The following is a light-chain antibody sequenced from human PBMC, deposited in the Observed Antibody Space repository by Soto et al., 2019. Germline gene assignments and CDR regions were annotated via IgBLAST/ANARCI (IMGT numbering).Light chain of an antibody. CDR1: QTITT. Sequence: EIVLTQSPGTLSLSPGERATLSCRASQTITTLAWYQRKPGQAPRLLIYRVSSRATGVPDRFSGSGSGTDYTLTISRLEPEDFAVYYCQQYGNLPLTFGGGTKGDI. J-gene: IGKJ4*01. V-gene: IGKV3-20*01. CDR3: QQYGNLPLT. CDR2: RVS.